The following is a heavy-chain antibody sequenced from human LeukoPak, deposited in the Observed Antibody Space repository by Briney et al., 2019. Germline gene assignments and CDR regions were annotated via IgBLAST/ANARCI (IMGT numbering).Heavy chain of an antibody. V-gene: IGHV1-69*05. Sequence: GSSVKVSCKASGGTFSSYAISWVRQASGQGLEWMGGIIPIFGTANYAQKCQGRVTITTDESTSTAYMELSSLRSEDTAVYYCARARASLRLGTFDIWGQGTMVTVSS. CDR3: ARARASLRLGTFDI. CDR1: GGTFSSYA. J-gene: IGHJ3*02. CDR2: IIPIFGTA. D-gene: IGHD3-16*01.